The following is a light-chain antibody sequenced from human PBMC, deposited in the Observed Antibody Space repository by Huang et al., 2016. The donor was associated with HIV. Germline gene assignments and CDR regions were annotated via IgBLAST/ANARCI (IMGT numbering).Light chain of an antibody. Sequence: EIVMTQSPATLSVSPGERAILLCRASQNIATNVAWYQQKPGQAPRLLLVGASTRATGISARFAGGGSETEFTLTINSVQSEDVAMYYCHQYNDWPPWTFGQGTRVEI. CDR3: HQYNDWPPWT. CDR1: QNIATN. V-gene: IGKV3-15*01. J-gene: IGKJ1*01. CDR2: GAS.